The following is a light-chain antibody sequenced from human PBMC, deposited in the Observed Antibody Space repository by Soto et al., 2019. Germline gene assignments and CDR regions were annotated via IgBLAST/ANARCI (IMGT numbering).Light chain of an antibody. J-gene: IGKJ5*01. CDR3: QQSFTAPIT. V-gene: IGKV1-39*01. CDR1: QSISNH. Sequence: DIQMTQSPSSLSASVGDRVTVTCRTSQSISNHLNWYRQKPGEAPKLLIYGSSSLHYGVPSRFSGSGSGSAFTLTISSLQPEDSATYYCQQSFTAPITFGQGTRLEIK. CDR2: GSS.